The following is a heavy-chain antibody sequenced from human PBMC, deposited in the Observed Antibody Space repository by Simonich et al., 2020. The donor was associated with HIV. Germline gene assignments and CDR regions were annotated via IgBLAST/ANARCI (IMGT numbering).Heavy chain of an antibody. D-gene: IGHD2-2*01. CDR2: IYYRGST. CDR3: ARVPSRGMIDY. J-gene: IGHJ4*02. CDR1: GGSISSYY. Sequence: QVQLQESGPGLVKPSETLSLTCNVSGGSISSYYWVWIRQPPGKGLEWIWYIYYRGSTNYKPPLKSRFTISRDTSKNQFSLKLSSVTAADTAVYYCARVPSRGMIDYWGRGTLVTVSS. V-gene: IGHV4-59*12.